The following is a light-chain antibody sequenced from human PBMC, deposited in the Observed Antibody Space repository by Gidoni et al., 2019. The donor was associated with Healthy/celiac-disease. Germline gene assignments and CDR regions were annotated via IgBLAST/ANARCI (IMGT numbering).Light chain of an antibody. CDR3: QVWDSSSDVV. CDR1: NIGSKS. J-gene: IGLJ2*01. V-gene: IGLV3-21*04. CDR2: SDS. Sequence: SYVLTQPPSVSGAPGKTARITCGGNNIGSKSVHWYQQKPGQAPVLVIYSDSDRPSGIPERFSGSNSGNTATLTISRVEAGDEADYYCQVWDSSSDVVFGGGTKLTVL.